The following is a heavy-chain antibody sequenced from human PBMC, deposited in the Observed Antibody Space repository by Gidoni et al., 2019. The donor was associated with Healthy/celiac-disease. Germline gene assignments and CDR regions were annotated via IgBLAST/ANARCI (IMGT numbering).Heavy chain of an antibody. J-gene: IGHJ4*02. CDR2: INHSGST. V-gene: IGHV4-34*01. CDR1: GGSFSVYY. D-gene: IGHD4-17*01. CDR3: ARGSGPYGDPGAY. Sequence: QVQLQPWGAGLLKPSETLSLTCAVYGGSFSVYYWSWIRQPPGKGLEWIGEINHSGSTNYNPSLKSRVTISVDTSKNQFSLKLSSVTAADTAVYYCARGSGPYGDPGAYWGQGTLVTVSS.